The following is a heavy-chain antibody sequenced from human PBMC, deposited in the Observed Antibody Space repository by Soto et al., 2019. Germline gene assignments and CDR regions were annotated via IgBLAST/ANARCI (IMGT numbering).Heavy chain of an antibody. CDR1: GFTFSSYA. CDR2: ISGSGGST. D-gene: IGHD3-3*01. V-gene: IGHV3-23*01. CDR3: AKPVTYYDFWSGLNYFDY. J-gene: IGHJ4*02. Sequence: PGGSLRLSCAASGFTFSSYAMSWVRQAPGKGLEWVSAISGSGGSTYYADSVKGRFTISRDNSKNTLYLQMNSLRAEDTAVYYCAKPVTYYDFWSGLNYFDYWGQGTLVTVSS.